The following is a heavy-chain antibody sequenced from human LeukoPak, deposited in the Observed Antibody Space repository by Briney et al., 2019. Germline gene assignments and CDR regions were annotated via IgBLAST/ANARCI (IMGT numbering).Heavy chain of an antibody. CDR1: GFTFSSYA. D-gene: IGHD3-9*01. CDR2: IYSGGST. Sequence: GGSLRLSCAASGFTFSSYAMSWVRQAPGKGLEWVSVIYSGGSTYYADSVKGRSTISRDNSKNTLYLQMNSLRAEDTAVYYCARTGSDYDILTGYYYYYGMDVWGQGTTVTVSS. V-gene: IGHV3-53*01. J-gene: IGHJ6*02. CDR3: ARTGSDYDILTGYYYYYGMDV.